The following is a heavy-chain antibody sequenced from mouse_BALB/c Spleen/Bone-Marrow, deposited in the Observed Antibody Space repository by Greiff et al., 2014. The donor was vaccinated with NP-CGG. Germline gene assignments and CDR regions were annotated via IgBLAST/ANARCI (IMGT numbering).Heavy chain of an antibody. J-gene: IGHJ4*01. Sequence: VQLQQSGAELVKPGASVKLSCTASGFNIKDTYMHWVKQRPEQALEWIGRIDPANGNTKYDPKLQGKDTITADTSSNTAYLQLSSLTSEDTAVYYCALLLRYDAIDYWGQGTSVTDS. D-gene: IGHD1-1*01. CDR2: IDPANGNT. CDR3: ALLLRYDAIDY. CDR1: GFNIKDTY. V-gene: IGHV14-3*02.